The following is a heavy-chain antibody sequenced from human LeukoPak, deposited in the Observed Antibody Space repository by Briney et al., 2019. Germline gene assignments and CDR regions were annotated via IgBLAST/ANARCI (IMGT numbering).Heavy chain of an antibody. D-gene: IGHD3-3*01. V-gene: IGHV1-69*05. CDR1: GGTFSSYA. J-gene: IGHJ5*02. Sequence: SVKVSCKASGGTFSSYAISWVRQAPGRGLEWMGGIIPIFGTANYAQKFQGRVTITTDESTSTAYMELSSLRSEDTAVYYCARDHDFWSGYYRGWFDPWGQGTLVTVSS. CDR2: IIPIFGTA. CDR3: ARDHDFWSGYYRGWFDP.